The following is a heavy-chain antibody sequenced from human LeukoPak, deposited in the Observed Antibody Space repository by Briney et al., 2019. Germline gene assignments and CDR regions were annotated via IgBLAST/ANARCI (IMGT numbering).Heavy chain of an antibody. CDR2: ISGSGGST. J-gene: IGHJ4*02. CDR3: ANPVAAMFSFDY. V-gene: IGHV3-23*01. Sequence: GGSLRLSCAASGFTFSSYAMSWVRQAPGKGLEWVSAISGSGGSTYYADSVKGRFTISRDNSKNTLYLQMNSLRAEDTAVYYCANPVAAMFSFDYWGQGTLVTVSS. CDR1: GFTFSSYA. D-gene: IGHD5-18*01.